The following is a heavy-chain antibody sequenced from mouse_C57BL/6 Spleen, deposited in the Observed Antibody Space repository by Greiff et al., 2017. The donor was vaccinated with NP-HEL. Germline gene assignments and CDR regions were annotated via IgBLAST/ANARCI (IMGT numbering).Heavy chain of an antibody. CDR1: GFSFNTYA. CDR3: VRDYYARYGAMDY. D-gene: IGHD1-1*01. Sequence: DVKLVESGGGLVQPKGSLKLSCAASGFSFNTYAMNWVRQAPGKGLEWVARIRSKSNNYATYYADSVKDRFTISRDDSESMLYLQMNNLKTEDTAMYYCVRDYYARYGAMDYWGQGTSVTVSS. J-gene: IGHJ4*01. CDR2: IRSKSNNYAT. V-gene: IGHV10-1*01.